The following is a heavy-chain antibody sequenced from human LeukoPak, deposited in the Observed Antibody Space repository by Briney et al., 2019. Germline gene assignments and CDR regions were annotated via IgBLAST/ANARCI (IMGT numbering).Heavy chain of an antibody. J-gene: IGHJ4*02. Sequence: PGGSLRLSCAASGFTFSSYAMSWVRQAPGKGLEWVSAISGSGGSTYYADSVKGRFTISRDNSKNTLYLQMNSLRAEDTAVYYCAKPLNRGLIAARPFGLGYWGQGTLVTVSP. V-gene: IGHV3-23*01. D-gene: IGHD6-6*01. CDR1: GFTFSSYA. CDR2: ISGSGGST. CDR3: AKPLNRGLIAARPFGLGY.